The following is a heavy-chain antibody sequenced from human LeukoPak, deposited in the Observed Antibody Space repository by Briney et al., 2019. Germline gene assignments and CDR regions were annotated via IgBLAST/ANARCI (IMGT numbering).Heavy chain of an antibody. V-gene: IGHV4-34*01. J-gene: IGHJ6*02. Sequence: SETLSLTCAVYGGSFSGYYWSWVRQPPGKGLEWIGEINHSGSTNYNPSLKSRVTISVDTSKNQFSLKLSSVTAADTAVYYCARHPYGMDVWSQGTTVTVSS. CDR1: GGSFSGYY. CDR2: INHSGST. CDR3: ARHPYGMDV.